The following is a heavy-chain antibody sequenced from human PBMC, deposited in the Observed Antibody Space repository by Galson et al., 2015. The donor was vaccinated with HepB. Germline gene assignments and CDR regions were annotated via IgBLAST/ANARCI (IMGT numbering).Heavy chain of an antibody. Sequence: SCKASGYTFTSHDINWVRQATGQGLEWMGWMDPKSGDSGSAQDFQGRISMTRDTSINTAYMELTSLRSDDTAVYYCARGDYGDYELGDYWGQGTQVTVSS. CDR2: MDPKSGDS. J-gene: IGHJ4*02. V-gene: IGHV1-8*01. CDR3: ARGDYGDYELGDY. CDR1: GYTFTSHD. D-gene: IGHD4-17*01.